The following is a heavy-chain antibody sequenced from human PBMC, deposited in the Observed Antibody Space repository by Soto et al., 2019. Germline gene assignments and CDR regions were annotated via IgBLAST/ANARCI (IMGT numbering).Heavy chain of an antibody. Sequence: ASVKVSCKASGYTFTSYDINWVRQATGQGLEWMGWMNPNSGNTGYAQKFQGRVTMTRNTSISTAYMELSSLRSEDTAVYYCARWGFCSGGSCSLSYYGMDVWGQGTTVTVSS. CDR2: MNPNSGNT. CDR3: ARWGFCSGGSCSLSYYGMDV. D-gene: IGHD2-15*01. J-gene: IGHJ6*02. CDR1: GYTFTSYD. V-gene: IGHV1-8*01.